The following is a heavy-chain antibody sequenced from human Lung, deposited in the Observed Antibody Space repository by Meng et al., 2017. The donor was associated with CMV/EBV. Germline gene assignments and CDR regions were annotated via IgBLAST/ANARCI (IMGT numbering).Heavy chain of an antibody. CDR2: IYYSGST. CDR1: GGSVSSGGYY. V-gene: IGHV4-61*08. CDR3: GRDSGYGYAFDI. Sequence: GSLRLXCTVSGGSVSSGGYYWSWIRQPPGKGLEWIGFIYYSGSTNYNPSLKSRVTISIGTSKNQFSLRLSSVTAADTAVYYCGRDSGYGYAFDIWGQGTMVTVSS. D-gene: IGHD4-17*01. J-gene: IGHJ3*02.